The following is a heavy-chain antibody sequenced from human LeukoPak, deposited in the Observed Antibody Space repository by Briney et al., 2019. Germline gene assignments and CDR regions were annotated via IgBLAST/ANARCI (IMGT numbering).Heavy chain of an antibody. CDR3: ARSGRGTYYYFDL. CDR1: SYTFTRYG. J-gene: IGHJ4*02. V-gene: IGHV1-18*01. Sequence: EASVKVSCKASSYTFTRYGISWVRQAPGQGLEWMGWISGYNGNTNYAQKFQDRVSMTADTSTSTAYMEVRSLRSDDTAVYYCARSGRGTYYYFDLWGQGTLVTVSS. CDR2: ISGYNGNT. D-gene: IGHD1-26*01.